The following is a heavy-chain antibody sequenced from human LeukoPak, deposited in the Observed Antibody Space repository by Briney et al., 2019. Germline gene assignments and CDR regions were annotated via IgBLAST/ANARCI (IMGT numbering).Heavy chain of an antibody. CDR2: IIPIFGTA. V-gene: IGHV1-69*13. CDR3: ARGRALRYDYYYGMDV. D-gene: IGHD3-3*01. J-gene: IGHJ6*02. CDR1: GGTFSSYA. Sequence: SVKASCKASGGTFSSYAISWVRQAPGQGLEWMGGIIPIFGTANYAQKFQGRVTITADESTSTAYMELSSLRSEDTAVYYCARGRALRYDYYYGMDVWGQGTTVTVSS.